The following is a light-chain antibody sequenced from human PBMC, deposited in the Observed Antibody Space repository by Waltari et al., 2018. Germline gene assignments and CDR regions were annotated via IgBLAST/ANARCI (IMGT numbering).Light chain of an antibody. J-gene: IGKJ1*01. CDR1: QSVSSY. CDR3: QKYSSTPWT. Sequence: LTQSPATLSLSPGERATLSCRASQSVSSYLAWYQQKPGQAPRLLIYGASTRATGIPDRFSGGGSGTEFTLTISSLEPEDFAVYYCQKYSSTPWTFGQGTKVEIK. V-gene: IGKV3-20*01. CDR2: GAS.